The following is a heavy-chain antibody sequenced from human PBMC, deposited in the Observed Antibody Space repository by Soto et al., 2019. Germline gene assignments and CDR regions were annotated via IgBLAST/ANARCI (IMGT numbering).Heavy chain of an antibody. D-gene: IGHD2-2*01. CDR1: GGTFSSYA. J-gene: IGHJ6*02. CDR2: IIPIFGTA. Sequence: GASVKVSCKASGGTFSSYAISWVRQAPGQGLEWMGGIIPIFGTANYAQKFQGRVTITADKSTSTAYMELSSLRSEDTAVYYCARMYPVLSYYYYQGMDVWGQGTTVTVSS. V-gene: IGHV1-69*06. CDR3: ARMYPVLSYYYYQGMDV.